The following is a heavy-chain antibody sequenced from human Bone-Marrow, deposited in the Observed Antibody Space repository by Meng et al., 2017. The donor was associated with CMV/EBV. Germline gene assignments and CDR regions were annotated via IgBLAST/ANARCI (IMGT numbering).Heavy chain of an antibody. CDR2: ITGSGDIT. D-gene: IGHD2-8*01. J-gene: IGHJ4*02. Sequence: GGSLRLSCAASGYTFSHYAMSWVRQAPGKGLEWVSAITGSGDITYYADSVKGRFTISRDNSRNTLYVEMNSLRAEDTAVYYCAKDRYCTTVTCADEDWGQGTRVTVSS. V-gene: IGHV3-23*01. CDR1: GYTFSHYA. CDR3: AKDRYCTTVTCADED.